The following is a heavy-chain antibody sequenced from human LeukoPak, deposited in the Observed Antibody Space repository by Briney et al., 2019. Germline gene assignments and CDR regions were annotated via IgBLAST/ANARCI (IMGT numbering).Heavy chain of an antibody. CDR2: IYHSGST. J-gene: IGHJ6*03. CDR3: ARDSSGRYYYYMDV. CDR1: GYSISSGYY. Sequence: SETLSLTCTVSGYSISSGYYWGWIRQPPGKGLEWIGSIYHSGSTYYNPSLKSRVTISVDTSKNQFSLKLSSVTAADTAVYYCARDSSGRYYYYMDVWGKGTTVTVSS. V-gene: IGHV4-38-2*02. D-gene: IGHD3-22*01.